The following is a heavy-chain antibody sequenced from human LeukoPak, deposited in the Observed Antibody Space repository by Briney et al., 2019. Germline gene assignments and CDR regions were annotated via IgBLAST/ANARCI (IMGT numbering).Heavy chain of an antibody. Sequence: PSETLSLTCTVSGGSISSYYWSWIRQPPGKGLEWIGYIYYSGSTNYNPSLKSRVTISVDTSKNQFSLKLSSVTAADTAVYYCARDASYSNYFDYWGQGTLVTVSS. J-gene: IGHJ4*02. CDR2: IYYSGST. D-gene: IGHD4-11*01. CDR3: ARDASYSNYFDY. CDR1: GGSISSYY. V-gene: IGHV4-59*01.